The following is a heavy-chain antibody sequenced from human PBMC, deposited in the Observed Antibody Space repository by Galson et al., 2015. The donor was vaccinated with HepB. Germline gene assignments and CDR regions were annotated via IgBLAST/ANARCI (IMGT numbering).Heavy chain of an antibody. CDR2: IIHSGST. Sequence: LTCAVYGGSFSGYYWSWIRQPPGKGLEWIGEIIHSGSTNYNPSLKSRVTISVDTSKNQFSLNLSSVTAADTAVYYCARGRSYCSGGTCYFGYYYGLDVWGQGTTVTVSS. J-gene: IGHJ6*02. D-gene: IGHD2-15*01. V-gene: IGHV4-34*01. CDR1: GGSFSGYY. CDR3: ARGRSYCSGGTCYFGYYYGLDV.